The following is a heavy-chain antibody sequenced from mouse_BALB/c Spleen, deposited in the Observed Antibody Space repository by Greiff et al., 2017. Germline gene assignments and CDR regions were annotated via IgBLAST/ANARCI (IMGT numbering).Heavy chain of an antibody. CDR1: GFNIKDTY. J-gene: IGHJ4*01. Sequence: VHVKQSGAELVKPGASVKLSCTASGFNIKDTYMHWVKQRPEQGLEWIGRIDPANGNTKYDPKFQGKATITADTSSNTAYLQLSSLTSEDTAVYYCARWLRRAYAMDYWGQGTSVTVSS. V-gene: IGHV14-3*02. CDR2: IDPANGNT. CDR3: ARWLRRAYAMDY. D-gene: IGHD2-2*01.